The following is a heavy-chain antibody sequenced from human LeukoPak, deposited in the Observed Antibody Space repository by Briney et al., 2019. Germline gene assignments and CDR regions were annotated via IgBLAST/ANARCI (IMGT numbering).Heavy chain of an antibody. J-gene: IGHJ4*02. CDR3: AKGFQWELPIDY. Sequence: GGSLRLSCAASGFTVSRNYMSWVRQAPGKGLEWVSVIYSAGDTYYADSVKGRFTISRDISTNTLYLQMNSLRAEDTAVYYCAKGFQWELPIDYWGQGTLVTVSS. V-gene: IGHV3-53*01. CDR2: IYSAGDT. D-gene: IGHD1-26*01. CDR1: GFTVSRNY.